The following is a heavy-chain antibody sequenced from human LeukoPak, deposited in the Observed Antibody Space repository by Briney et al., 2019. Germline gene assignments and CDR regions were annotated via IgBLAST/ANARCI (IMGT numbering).Heavy chain of an antibody. Sequence: ASVKVSCKASGYTFTSYAFSWVRQAPGQGLEWMGWINTYNGNTNYAQKLQGRVTMTPDTSTSTAYMELRSLRSDDTAVYYCARTSFFRGRRTGDALDIWGQGTMVTVSS. V-gene: IGHV1-18*01. CDR3: ARTSFFRGRRTGDALDI. D-gene: IGHD1/OR15-1a*01. J-gene: IGHJ3*02. CDR2: INTYNGNT. CDR1: GYTFTSYA.